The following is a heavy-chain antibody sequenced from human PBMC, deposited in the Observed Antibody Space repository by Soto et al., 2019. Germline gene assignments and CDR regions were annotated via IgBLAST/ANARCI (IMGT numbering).Heavy chain of an antibody. Sequence: EGSLRLSCAASGFTFSSYGINWVRQAPGKGLDWVAVISSDGNNKYYADSVKGRFTISRDNSKNTVFLYMNSLRGEDTAMYYFAKAIALPTVTSDSYYYVMDVWGQGTKVTVSS. V-gene: IGHV3-30*18. D-gene: IGHD4-4*01. CDR2: ISSDGNNK. J-gene: IGHJ6*02. CDR3: AKAIALPTVTSDSYYYVMDV. CDR1: GFTFSSYG.